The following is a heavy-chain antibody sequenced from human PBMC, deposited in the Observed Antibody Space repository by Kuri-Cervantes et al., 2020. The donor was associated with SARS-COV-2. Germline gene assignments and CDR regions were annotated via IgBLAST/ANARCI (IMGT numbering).Heavy chain of an antibody. CDR2: INTYTGDP. D-gene: IGHD6-13*01. V-gene: IGHV7-4-1*02. CDR1: GYTFTHYA. Sequence: ASVKVSCKASGYTFTHYAINWVRQAPGQGLEWMGWINTYTGDPTYAQGFTGRFVFSLDTSVSTAFLQINSLEAEDTAVYYCARSRRQQGLDFWGQGTLVTVS. CDR3: ARSRRQQGLDF. J-gene: IGHJ4*02.